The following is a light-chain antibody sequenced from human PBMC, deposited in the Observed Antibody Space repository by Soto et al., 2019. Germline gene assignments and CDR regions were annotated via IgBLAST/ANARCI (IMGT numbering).Light chain of an antibody. CDR1: SSDIGAYNH. V-gene: IGLV2-14*01. J-gene: IGLJ3*02. CDR2: SVS. CDR3: ISHTTSNTWV. Sequence: QSALTQPASVSGSPGQSITISCSGSSSDIGAYNHVAWFQQFPGKTPKLVIYSVSDRPSGVSYRFSGSKSGNTASLTISGLQADDEADYYCISHTTSNTWVFGAGTQLTVL.